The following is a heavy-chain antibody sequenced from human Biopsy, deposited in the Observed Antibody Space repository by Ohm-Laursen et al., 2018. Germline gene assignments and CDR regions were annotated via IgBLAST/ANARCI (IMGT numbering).Heavy chain of an antibody. CDR2: ISGRTSGT. D-gene: IGHD5-12*01. CDR3: AKCRTYSGDGMDY. CDR1: GFTFSSNA. Sequence: SLRLSCTASGFTFSSNAMSRVRQAPGKGLEWVSGISGRTSGTYYADSVKGRFTISRDNSKNTLYLQMSSLRAEDTALYYCAKCRTYSGDGMDYWGQGTLVTVSS. J-gene: IGHJ4*02. V-gene: IGHV3-23*01.